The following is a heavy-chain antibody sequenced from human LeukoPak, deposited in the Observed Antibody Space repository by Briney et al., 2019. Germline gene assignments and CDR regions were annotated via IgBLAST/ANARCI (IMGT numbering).Heavy chain of an antibody. J-gene: IGHJ3*02. Sequence: PSETPSLTCTVSGGSISITSYYWGWIRQPPGKGLEWIGSMYSSGSTYYNPSLKSRVTISVDTSKNQFSLKLSSVTAADTAVYYCARGPPDCSSTSCYAFDAFDIWGQGTMVTVSS. CDR3: ARGPPDCSSTSCYAFDAFDI. V-gene: IGHV4-39*07. D-gene: IGHD2-2*01. CDR1: GGSISITSYY. CDR2: MYSSGST.